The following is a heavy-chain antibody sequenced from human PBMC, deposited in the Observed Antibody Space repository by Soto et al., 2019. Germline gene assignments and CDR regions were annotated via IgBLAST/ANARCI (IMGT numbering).Heavy chain of an antibody. Sequence: SETLSLTCTVSLDSSTSYSWIWIRQPPGKGLEWIGYMYYDGRTNYNPSLNSRVTISADTSKNQFSLRLSYVTAADTAVYYCARDRLRGYGAFDIWGQGTMVTVSS. V-gene: IGHV4-59*01. J-gene: IGHJ3*02. D-gene: IGHD5-12*01. CDR2: MYYDGRT. CDR1: LDSSTSYS. CDR3: ARDRLRGYGAFDI.